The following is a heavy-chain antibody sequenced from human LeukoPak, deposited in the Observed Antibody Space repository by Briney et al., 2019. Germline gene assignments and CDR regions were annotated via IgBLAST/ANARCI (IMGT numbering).Heavy chain of an antibody. D-gene: IGHD3-22*01. Sequence: SETLSLICAVYGGSFGGYYWSWVRQPPGKGLEWIGEINHSGSTNYNPSLKSRVTISVDTSKNHFSLKLSSVTAADTAVYYCARDYYDSSGYYLDYWGQGTLVTVSS. CDR3: ARDYYDSSGYYLDY. CDR1: GGSFGGYY. V-gene: IGHV4-34*01. J-gene: IGHJ4*02. CDR2: INHSGST.